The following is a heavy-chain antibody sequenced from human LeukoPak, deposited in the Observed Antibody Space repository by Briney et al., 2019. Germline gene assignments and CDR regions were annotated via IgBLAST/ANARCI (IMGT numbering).Heavy chain of an antibody. CDR3: ARGIFRGDSDFNY. CDR1: GHTFSDSY. D-gene: IGHD2-21*02. J-gene: IGHJ4*02. V-gene: IGHV1-2*02. Sequence: ASVRLSCKTSGHTFSDSYVHWVRQAPGQGPEWMGWINPQTGGTDYAQKFQDRVTLTTDTSTNTVYMDLTRLRYDDTAIYFCARGIFRGDSDFNYWGQGTLVTVTS. CDR2: INPQTGGT.